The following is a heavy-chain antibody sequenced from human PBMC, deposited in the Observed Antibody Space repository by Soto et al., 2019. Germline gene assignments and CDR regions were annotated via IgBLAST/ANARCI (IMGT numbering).Heavy chain of an antibody. CDR2: IIPIPGTA. CDR1: GGTFSSYA. Sequence: QVQLVQSGAEVKKPGSSVKVSCKASGGTFSSYAISWVRQAPGQGLEWMGGIIPIPGTANYAQKFQGRVTITADESTSTDYMELSSLRPEDTAVYYCARSQGSSTSLEIYYYYYYGMDVWGQGTTVTVSS. J-gene: IGHJ6*02. CDR3: ARSQGSSTSLEIYYYYYYGMDV. V-gene: IGHV1-69*01. D-gene: IGHD2-2*01.